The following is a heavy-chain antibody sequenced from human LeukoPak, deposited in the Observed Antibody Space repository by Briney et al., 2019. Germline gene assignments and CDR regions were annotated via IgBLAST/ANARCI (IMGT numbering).Heavy chain of an antibody. D-gene: IGHD6-13*01. CDR1: GFTFSSYS. V-gene: IGHV3-21*01. J-gene: IGHJ3*02. CDR2: ISSSSSYI. Sequence: GGSLRLSCAASGFTFSSYSMNWVRQAPGKGLEWVSSISSSSSYIYYADSVKGRFTISRDNAKNSLYLQMNSLRAEDTAVYYCASTGVAAASDAFDIWGQGTMVTVSS. CDR3: ASTGVAAASDAFDI.